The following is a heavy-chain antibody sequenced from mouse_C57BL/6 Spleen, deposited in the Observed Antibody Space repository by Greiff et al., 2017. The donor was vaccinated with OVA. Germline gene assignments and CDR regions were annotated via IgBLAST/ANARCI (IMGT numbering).Heavy chain of an antibody. CDR2: IDPSDSYT. Sequence: QVQLKQSGAELVMPGASVKLSCKASGYTFTSYWMHWVKQRPGQGLEWIGEIDPSDSYTNYNQKFKGKSTLTVDKSSSTAYMQLSSLTSEDSAVYYCARYDSYGGFAYWGQGTLVTVSA. CDR1: GYTFTSYW. J-gene: IGHJ3*01. CDR3: ARYDSYGGFAY. V-gene: IGHV1-69*01. D-gene: IGHD1-1*01.